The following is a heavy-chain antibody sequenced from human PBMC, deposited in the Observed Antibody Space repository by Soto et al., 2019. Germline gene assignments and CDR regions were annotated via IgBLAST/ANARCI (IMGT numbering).Heavy chain of an antibody. CDR1: GFSLTTSGVG. V-gene: IGHV2-5*02. Sequence: QITLNESGPTPVKPRQTLTLTCTFSGFSLTTSGVGAGWIRQPPGKAPDLLPLIYWDDDKRYSPSLKSRLTINKDTSKNQMGLTIADLDPAETATYYCAHRVLRTVFGLVTKTAIYFDFWGQGTPVAVSS. CDR2: IYWDDDK. D-gene: IGHD3-3*01. J-gene: IGHJ4*02. CDR3: AHRVLRTVFGLVTKTAIYFDF.